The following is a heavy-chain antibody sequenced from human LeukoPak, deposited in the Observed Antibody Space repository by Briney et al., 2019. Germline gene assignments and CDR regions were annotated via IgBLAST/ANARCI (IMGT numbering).Heavy chain of an antibody. D-gene: IGHD6-19*01. CDR1: GGSISSGDYY. CDR2: IYYSGST. CDR3: ARDDHSSGPNYWFDP. J-gene: IGHJ5*02. Sequence: PSETLSLTCTVSGGSISSGDYYWSWIRQPPGKGLEWIGYIYYSGSTYYNPSLKSRVTISVDTSKNQFSLKLSSVTAADTAVYYCARDDHSSGPNYWFDPWGQGTLVTVSS. V-gene: IGHV4-30-4*08.